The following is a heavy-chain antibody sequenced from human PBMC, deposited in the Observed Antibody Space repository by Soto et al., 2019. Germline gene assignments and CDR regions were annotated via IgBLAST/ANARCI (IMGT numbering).Heavy chain of an antibody. CDR2: INHSGST. CDR1: QESCNGYS. CDR3: SRVDSSCTSYSVALDV. D-gene: IGHD1-26*01. J-gene: IGHJ6*01. Sequence: AVYQESCNGYSWTCVGQPSGKRLEWIGQINHSGSTNYNPSLKSPVTISEDTSKNQLSLKLSSVTAADPAAYYCSRVDSSCTSYSVALDV. V-gene: IGHV4-34*01.